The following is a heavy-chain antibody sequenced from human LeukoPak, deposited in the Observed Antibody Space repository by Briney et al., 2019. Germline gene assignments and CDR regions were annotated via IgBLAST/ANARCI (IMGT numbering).Heavy chain of an antibody. CDR3: ARDERYAFDY. D-gene: IGHD3-9*01. CDR2: INSGSSTI. CDR1: GFTFSDYS. V-gene: IGHV3-48*02. Sequence: GGSLRLSCAASGFTFSDYSMNWVRQAPGKGLEWVSYINSGSSTIWHAGSVKGRFTISRDNAKNSLYLQMNSLRDEDTAVYYCARDERYAFDYWGQGTLVTVSS. J-gene: IGHJ4*02.